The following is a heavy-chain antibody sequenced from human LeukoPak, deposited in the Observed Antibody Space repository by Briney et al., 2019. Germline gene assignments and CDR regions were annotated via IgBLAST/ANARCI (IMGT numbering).Heavy chain of an antibody. V-gene: IGHV4-39*01. J-gene: IGHJ3*02. CDR1: PDSISSSSHY. Sequence: PETLSLTCSVSPDSISSSSHYWGWIRQPPGRGLEWVGSIYYSGRTYYNPPLKSRVSRSVDTTKNQFSLKLDSVTAADTSVFYCARQPGLAAFDIWGQGTLVTVSS. CDR2: IYYSGRT. CDR3: ARQPGLAAFDI.